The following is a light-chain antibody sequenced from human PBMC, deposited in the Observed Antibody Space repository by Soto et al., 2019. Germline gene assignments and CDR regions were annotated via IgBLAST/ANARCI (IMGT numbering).Light chain of an antibody. Sequence: EIVLTQSPATLSLSPGERATLSCRASQSVSTYLAWYQQKPGQAPRLLIYDVSKRATVIPARFSGSGSGTDFTLTIGSLEPEDFEVYYCQQRGNWPWTFGQGTKVEIK. V-gene: IGKV3-11*01. CDR2: DVS. J-gene: IGKJ1*01. CDR1: QSVSTY. CDR3: QQRGNWPWT.